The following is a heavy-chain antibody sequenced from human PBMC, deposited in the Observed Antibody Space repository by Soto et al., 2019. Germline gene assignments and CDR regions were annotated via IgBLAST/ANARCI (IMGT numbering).Heavy chain of an antibody. J-gene: IGHJ6*02. CDR3: ARHDCSSTRCYNFGMDV. V-gene: IGHV5-10-1*01. D-gene: IGHD2-2*02. Sequence: PGESLKISCKGSGYSFTNYWISWVRQMPGKGLEWMGRIDPSDSYTKYSPSFQGHVTISADNSISTAYLQWSSLKASDTAMYYCARHDCSSTRCYNFGMDVWGQGTTVTAP. CDR2: IDPSDSYT. CDR1: GYSFTNYW.